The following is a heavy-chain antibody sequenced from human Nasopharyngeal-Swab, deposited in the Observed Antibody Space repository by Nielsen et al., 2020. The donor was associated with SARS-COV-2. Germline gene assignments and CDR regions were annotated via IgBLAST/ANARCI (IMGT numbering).Heavy chain of an antibody. J-gene: IGHJ4*02. D-gene: IGHD6-13*01. V-gene: IGHV4-59*01. CDR2: IYYSGST. CDR3: ARDGYSSSRTLDY. Sequence: WIRQPPGKGLEWIGYIYYSGSTNYNPSLKCRVTISVDTSKNQFSLKLSSVTAADTAVYYCARDGYSSSRTLDYWGQGTLVTVSS.